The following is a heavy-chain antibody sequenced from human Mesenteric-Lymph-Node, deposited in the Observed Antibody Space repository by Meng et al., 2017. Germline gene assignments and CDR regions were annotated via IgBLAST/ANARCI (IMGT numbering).Heavy chain of an antibody. D-gene: IGHD1-26*01. J-gene: IGHJ4*02. Sequence: EVQLVDSGGGLVQPGGSLKLSCAASGFTFSGSAMHWVRQASGKGLEWVGRVRDKANNYATSYAESVKGRFTISRDDSRNTAYLQMDSLKTEDTAVYYCGSGNYFDYWGQGTLVPSPQ. CDR2: VRDKANNYAT. CDR3: GSGNYFDY. V-gene: IGHV3-73*01. CDR1: GFTFSGSA.